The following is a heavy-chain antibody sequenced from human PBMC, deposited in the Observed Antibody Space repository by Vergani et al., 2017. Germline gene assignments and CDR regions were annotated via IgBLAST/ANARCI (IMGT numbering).Heavy chain of an antibody. J-gene: IGHJ3*02. D-gene: IGHD3-3*01. CDR3: ARFTISQNAFDI. CDR1: GFTFSDYY. CDR2: ISSSSRYT. Sequence: QVQLVESGGGLVKPGGSLRLSCAASGFTFSDYYMSWIRQAQGKGLEWVSDISSSSRYTNYEDSVKGLFTISRDNAKNSLYLQMNSLRAEDTAVYYCARFTISQNAFDIWGQGTMVTVSS. V-gene: IGHV3-11*05.